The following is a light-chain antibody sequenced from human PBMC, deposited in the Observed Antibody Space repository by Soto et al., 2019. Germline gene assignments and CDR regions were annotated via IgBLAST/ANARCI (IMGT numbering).Light chain of an antibody. CDR1: QDISSY. Sequence: DIQLTQSPSFLSASVGDRVTITCRASQDISSYLAWYQQRPGKVPRFLTHSASTLQSGAPSRFSATGSGTTSTLTISSLQPEDIATYYCQQLNRFPRTFGQGTKVE. V-gene: IGKV1-9*01. J-gene: IGKJ1*01. CDR2: SAS. CDR3: QQLNRFPRT.